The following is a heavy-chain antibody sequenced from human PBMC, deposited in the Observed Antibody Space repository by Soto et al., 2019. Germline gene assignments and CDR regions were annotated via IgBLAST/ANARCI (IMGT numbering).Heavy chain of an antibody. V-gene: IGHV3-30*18. Sequence: QVQLVESGGGVVQPGRSLRLSCAASGFTFSSYGMHWVRQAPGKGLEWVAVISYDGSNKYYADSVKGRFTISRDNSKNTLYLQMNSLRAEDTAVYYCAKGVFVPTYYDFWSGYLGHYYYGMDVWGQGTTVTVSS. J-gene: IGHJ6*02. CDR1: GFTFSSYG. D-gene: IGHD3-3*01. CDR2: ISYDGSNK. CDR3: AKGVFVPTYYDFWSGYLGHYYYGMDV.